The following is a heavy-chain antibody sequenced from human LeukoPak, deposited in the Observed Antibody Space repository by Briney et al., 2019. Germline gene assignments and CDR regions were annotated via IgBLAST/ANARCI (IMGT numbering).Heavy chain of an antibody. V-gene: IGHV4-61*02. CDR3: ASYREAYDLYPHGLDV. Sequence: PSQTLSLTCSVSGASVSTTAYFWNWIRQPAGEGLEWIGRIYASGNTHYNPSLKSRVTMSLDTSKSQFSLTMNSVTAADSAVYFCASYREAYDLYPHGLDVWGRGTVVTVSS. J-gene: IGHJ3*01. D-gene: IGHD5-24*01. CDR1: GASVSTTAYF. CDR2: IYASGNT.